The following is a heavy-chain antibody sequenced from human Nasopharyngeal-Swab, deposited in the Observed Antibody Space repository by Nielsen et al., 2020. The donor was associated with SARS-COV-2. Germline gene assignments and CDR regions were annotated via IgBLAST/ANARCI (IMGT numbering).Heavy chain of an antibody. CDR3: ARNAYSGYSPRGNYGMDV. CDR2: ISYSGST. J-gene: IGHJ6*02. V-gene: IGHV4-59*01. CDR1: GGSIKSYY. D-gene: IGHD5-12*01. Sequence: SETLSLTCSVSGGSIKSYYWNWIRQPPGKGLEWIGYISYSGSTDHNPSLKSRVIISVDTSKNQFSLKLNSVTAADTAVYYCARNAYSGYSPRGNYGMDVWGQGTTVTVSS.